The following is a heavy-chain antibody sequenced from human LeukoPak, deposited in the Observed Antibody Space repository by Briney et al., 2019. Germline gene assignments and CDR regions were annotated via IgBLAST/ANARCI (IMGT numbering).Heavy chain of an antibody. Sequence: GRSLRLSCAASGYIFSNSGMHWVRQAPGKGLEWVAVISDDGRNKNYAGSVKGRFSISRDDSKSTLYLQMNNLRIEDTAVYYCAKDLQLGHWGQGTLVTVSS. V-gene: IGHV3-30*18. CDR1: GYIFSNSG. CDR3: AKDLQLGH. D-gene: IGHD3-10*01. J-gene: IGHJ4*02. CDR2: ISDDGRNK.